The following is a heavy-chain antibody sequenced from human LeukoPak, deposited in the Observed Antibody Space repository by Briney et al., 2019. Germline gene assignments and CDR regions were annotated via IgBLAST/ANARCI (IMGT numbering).Heavy chain of an antibody. CDR1: GYTFSDYY. Sequence: GASVKVSCKASGYTFSDYYMHWVRQAPGQGLEWMGISNPSGDSTTYAQKFQGRITITRDTSTSTAYMELRGLTSEDTAVYFCARVLGISSYYYYGMDVWGHGTTVTVSS. CDR3: ARVLGISSYYYYGMDV. J-gene: IGHJ6*02. D-gene: IGHD6-13*01. V-gene: IGHV1-46*01. CDR2: SNPSGDST.